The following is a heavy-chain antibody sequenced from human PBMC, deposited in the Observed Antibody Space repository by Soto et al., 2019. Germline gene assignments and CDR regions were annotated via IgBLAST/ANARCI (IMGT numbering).Heavy chain of an antibody. J-gene: IGHJ6*02. CDR1: GYSFTSYW. CDR2: IYPGDSDT. D-gene: IGHD3-10*01. Sequence: GESLKISCKGSGYSFTSYWIGWVRQMPGKGLEWMGIIYPGDSDTRYSPSFQGQVTISADKSISTAYLQWSSLKASDTAMYYCAIPMVRGVISDYYYGMDVWGQGTTVTVSS. CDR3: AIPMVRGVISDYYYGMDV. V-gene: IGHV5-51*01.